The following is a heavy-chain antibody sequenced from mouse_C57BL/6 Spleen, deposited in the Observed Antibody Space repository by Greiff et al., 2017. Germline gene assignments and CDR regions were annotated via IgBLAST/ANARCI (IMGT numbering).Heavy chain of an antibody. Sequence: EVKLVESGGGLVKPGGSLKLSCAASGFTFSDYGMHWVRQAPEKGLEWVAYISSGSSTIYYADTVKGRFTIARENAKNTLFLQMTSLRSEDTAMYYCERRFDYYGSSYAMDYWGQGTSVTVSS. J-gene: IGHJ4*01. CDR1: GFTFSDYG. CDR2: ISSGSSTI. CDR3: ERRFDYYGSSYAMDY. V-gene: IGHV5-17*01. D-gene: IGHD1-1*01.